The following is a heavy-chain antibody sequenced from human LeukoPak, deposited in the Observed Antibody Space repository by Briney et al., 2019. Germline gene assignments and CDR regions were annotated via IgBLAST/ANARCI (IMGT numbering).Heavy chain of an antibody. CDR3: ARDGGATVVTPFNY. V-gene: IGHV3-33*01. D-gene: IGHD2-21*01. Sequence: PGRSLRLSCAASGFTFSSYGMHWVRQAPGKGLEWVAVIWYDGSSKYYADSVKGRFTISRDNSKNTLYLQMNSLRAEDTAVYYCARDGGATVVTPFNYWGQGTLVTVSS. CDR1: GFTFSSYG. CDR2: IWYDGSSK. J-gene: IGHJ4*02.